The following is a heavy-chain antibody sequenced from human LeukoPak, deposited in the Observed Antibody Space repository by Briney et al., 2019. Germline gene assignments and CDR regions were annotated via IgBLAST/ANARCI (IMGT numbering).Heavy chain of an antibody. Sequence: GGSLRLSCAASGFTFSSYAMSWVRQAPGKGLEWVSAISGSGGSTYYADSVKGRFTISRDNSKNTLYLQMNSLRAEDTAVYYCAKDGGSSWSRYYYYGMDVWGQGTTVTVSS. CDR3: AKDGGSSWSRYYYYGMDV. CDR1: GFTFSSYA. CDR2: ISGSGGST. D-gene: IGHD6-13*01. J-gene: IGHJ6*02. V-gene: IGHV3-23*01.